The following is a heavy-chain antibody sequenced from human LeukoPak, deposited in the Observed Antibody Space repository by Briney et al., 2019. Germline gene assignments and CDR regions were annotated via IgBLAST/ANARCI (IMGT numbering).Heavy chain of an antibody. Sequence: GGSLRLSCAASGFTFTNSLMAWVRQAPGKGLEWAANIKQDGSTKHYADSLKGRFTISRDNPKNSLYLQMNSLRADDTAVYYCARDTDGSLDYWGQGILVTVAS. V-gene: IGHV3-7*01. CDR2: IKQDGSTK. J-gene: IGHJ4*02. D-gene: IGHD1-26*01. CDR3: ARDTDGSLDY. CDR1: GFTFTNSL.